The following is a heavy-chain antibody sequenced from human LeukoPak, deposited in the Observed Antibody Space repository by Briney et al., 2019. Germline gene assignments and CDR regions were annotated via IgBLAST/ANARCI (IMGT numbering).Heavy chain of an antibody. CDR2: TIPIFGTA. CDR1: GGTFSSHA. D-gene: IGHD2-2*01. Sequence: GASVMVSCKASGGTFSSHAICRVRQAPGQWLEWMGWTIPIFGTANYAQTFQGRVTITADESTSTAYMELSSLRSEDTAVYYCARDQGVPAAPTLLYNWFDPWGQGTLVTVSS. J-gene: IGHJ5*02. CDR3: ARDQGVPAAPTLLYNWFDP. V-gene: IGHV1-69*13.